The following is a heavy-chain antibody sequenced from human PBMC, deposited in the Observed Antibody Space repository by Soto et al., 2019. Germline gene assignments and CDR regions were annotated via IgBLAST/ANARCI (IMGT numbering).Heavy chain of an antibody. Sequence: QVQLVQSGAEVKKPGASVKVSCKASGYTFTSYDINWVRQATGQGLEWMGWMNPNSANTGYAQKFQGRVTMTRNTSTSPASTELSSLRCEDTAVYYWAREGVRGMAVGGQGTTVTVSS. CDR2: MNPNSANT. V-gene: IGHV1-8*01. D-gene: IGHD3-16*01. J-gene: IGHJ6*02. CDR1: GYTFTSYD. CDR3: AREGVRGMAV.